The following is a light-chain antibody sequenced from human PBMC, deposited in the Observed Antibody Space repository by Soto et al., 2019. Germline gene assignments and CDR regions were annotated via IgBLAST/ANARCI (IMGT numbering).Light chain of an antibody. CDR2: GAS. V-gene: IGKV3D-15*01. J-gene: IGKJ5*01. CDR1: HSVSSN. Sequence: EIVMTQSPATLSVSPGERATLYCRASHSVSSNVAWYQHKPGQAPRLLIYGASTRATGIPDRFSGSGSGTDFTLTITRLEPEDSAVYFCQQYTGPPTTFGQGTRLEIK. CDR3: QQYTGPPTT.